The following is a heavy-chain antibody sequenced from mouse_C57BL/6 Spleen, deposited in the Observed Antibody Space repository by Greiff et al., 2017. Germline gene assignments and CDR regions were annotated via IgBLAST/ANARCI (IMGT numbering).Heavy chain of an antibody. J-gene: IGHJ4*01. CDR1: GFTFSDYG. D-gene: IGHD1-1*01. CDR2: ISSGSSTI. CDR3: ARQDYGRAMDY. Sequence: EVQLVESGGGLVKPGGSLKLSCAASGFTFSDYGMHWVRQAPEKGLEWVAYISSGSSTIYYADTVKGRFTISRDNAKNTLFLQMTSLRSEDTAMYYCARQDYGRAMDYWGQGTSVTVSS. V-gene: IGHV5-17*01.